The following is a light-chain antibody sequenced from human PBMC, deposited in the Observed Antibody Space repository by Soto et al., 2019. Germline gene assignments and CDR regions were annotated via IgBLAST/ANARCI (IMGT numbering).Light chain of an antibody. Sequence: QSALTQPPSASGSPGQSVTISCTGTSSDVGGCKFVSWYQQYPGKAPKLIIYEVSKRTSGVPDRFSGYKSGNAASLTVSGLDAEDDAYYYCSSGAGSNGPDVLGGGTKVTVL. CDR1: SSDVGGCKF. V-gene: IGLV2-8*01. J-gene: IGLJ1*01. CDR3: SSGAGSNGPDV. CDR2: EVS.